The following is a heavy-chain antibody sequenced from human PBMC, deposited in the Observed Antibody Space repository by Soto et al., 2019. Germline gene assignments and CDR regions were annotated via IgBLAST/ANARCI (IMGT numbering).Heavy chain of an antibody. CDR1: GYTFISYW. CDR3: ARIIAASGTGFDY. Sequence: PGESLKISCKGSGYTFISYWIGWVRQKPGKGLEWMGMIYPGDSDTRYSPSFQGQVTISADKSINTAYLQWSSLEASDTAVYYCARIIAASGTGFDYWGQGTLLTVSS. V-gene: IGHV5-51*01. CDR2: IYPGDSDT. D-gene: IGHD3-16*02. J-gene: IGHJ4*02.